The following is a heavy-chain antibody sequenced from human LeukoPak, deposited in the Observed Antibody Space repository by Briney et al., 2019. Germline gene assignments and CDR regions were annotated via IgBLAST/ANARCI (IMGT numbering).Heavy chain of an antibody. CDR3: AKDRWGIAAAETDY. D-gene: IGHD6-13*01. J-gene: IGHJ4*02. Sequence: PGGSLRLSCAASGFTFSSYGMHWVRQAPGKGLEWVAVISYDGSNKYYADSVKGRFTISRDNSKNTLYLQMNSLRAEDTAVYYCAKDRWGIAAAETDYWGQGTLVTVSS. CDR1: GFTFSSYG. V-gene: IGHV3-30*18. CDR2: ISYDGSNK.